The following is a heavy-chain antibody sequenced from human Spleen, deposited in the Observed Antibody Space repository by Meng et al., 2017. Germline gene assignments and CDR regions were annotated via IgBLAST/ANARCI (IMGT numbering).Heavy chain of an antibody. CDR1: GYTFADYN. Sequence: VQAIQSGPEVKEPGASVKVSCKASGYTFADYNMHWVRQAPGQGLEWMGRINPNSGGTNYAQKFQGRVTMTRDTSISTAYMELSRLRSDDTAVYYCARGGIVATLDYWGQGTLVTVSS. CDR3: ARGGIVATLDY. CDR2: INPNSGGT. J-gene: IGHJ4*02. V-gene: IGHV1-2*06. D-gene: IGHD5-12*01.